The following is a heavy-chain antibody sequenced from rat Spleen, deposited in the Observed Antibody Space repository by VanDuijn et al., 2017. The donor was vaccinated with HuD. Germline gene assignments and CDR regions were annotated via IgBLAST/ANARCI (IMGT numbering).Heavy chain of an antibody. V-gene: IGHV5-7*01. Sequence: EVQLVESGGGLVQPGRSLKLSCAASGFTFSDYNMAWVRQAPKKGLAWVATISYDGSSTYYPASAKGRFTISRDIAENTLYLQMTSVRSEDTATNYCTRNWDYWGQGVMVTVSS. CDR3: TRNWDY. CDR1: GFTFSDYN. D-gene: IGHD3-6*01. J-gene: IGHJ2*01. CDR2: ISYDGSST.